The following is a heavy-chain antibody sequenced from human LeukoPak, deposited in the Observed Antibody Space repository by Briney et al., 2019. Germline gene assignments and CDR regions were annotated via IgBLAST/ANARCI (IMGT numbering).Heavy chain of an antibody. CDR1: GYTFSTYY. V-gene: IGHV1-46*01. D-gene: IGHD5-18*01. CDR2: INPSDCST. Sequence: ASVKVSCKASGYTFSTYYIHWVRQAPGQGLGLMGIINPSDCSTSYAQEFQGRVTVTRDTSTSTVYMEVRSMSSKDTAVYYCATGAGYTYGLRDRVFDYWGQGTLVTVSS. J-gene: IGHJ4*02. CDR3: ATGAGYTYGLRDRVFDY.